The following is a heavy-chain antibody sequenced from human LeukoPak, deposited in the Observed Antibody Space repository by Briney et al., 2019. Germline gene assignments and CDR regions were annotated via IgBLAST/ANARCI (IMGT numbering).Heavy chain of an antibody. V-gene: IGHV1-18*01. Sequence: ASVKVSCKASGYTFISYGMSWVRQAPGQGLEWMGWISAYNGSTNYAQKFQGRVTMTTDTSTSIIYMELRNLRSDDTAVYFCARDRSAYFDYWGQGTLVTVSS. CDR2: ISAYNGST. CDR1: GYTFISYG. CDR3: ARDRSAYFDY. D-gene: IGHD3-22*01. J-gene: IGHJ4*02.